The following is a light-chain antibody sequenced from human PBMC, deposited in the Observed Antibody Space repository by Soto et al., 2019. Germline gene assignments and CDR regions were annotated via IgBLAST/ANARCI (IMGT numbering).Light chain of an antibody. J-gene: IGLJ1*01. V-gene: IGLV2-8*01. Sequence: QSVLTQPPSASGSPGQSVAISCTGTSIDVGGYDYVSWYQQHPGKAPKLMIYDVSKRPSGVPDRSSGSKSGNTASLTVSGLQAEDEADYYCSSYAGTYIVFGTGTKVTVL. CDR2: DVS. CDR3: SSYAGTYIV. CDR1: SIDVGGYDY.